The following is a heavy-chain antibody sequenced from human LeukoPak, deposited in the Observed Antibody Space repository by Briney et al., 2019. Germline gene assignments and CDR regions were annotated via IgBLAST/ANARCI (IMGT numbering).Heavy chain of an antibody. CDR2: MSGDATST. J-gene: IGHJ4*02. Sequence: PGGSQRLSCAASGFTFSSFTMNWVRQAPGKGLEWVSTMSGDATSTYYADSVKGRFTISRDNSKTTLFLQMNSLRAEDTAVYYCAKRTSGSSWYSSDSWGQGTLVTVSS. V-gene: IGHV3-23*01. CDR3: AKRTSGSSWYSSDS. CDR1: GFTFSSFT. D-gene: IGHD6-13*01.